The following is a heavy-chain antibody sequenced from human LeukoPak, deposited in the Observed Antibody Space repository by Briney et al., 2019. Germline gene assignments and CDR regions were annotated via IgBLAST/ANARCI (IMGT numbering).Heavy chain of an antibody. CDR3: ARAAAAGYYYYYYMDV. Sequence: ASVKVSCKASGYTFTSYAMHWVRQAPGQRLEWMGWINAGNGNTRYSLKFQGRVAITRDTSASTAHMELSSLRSEDTAVYYCARAAAAGYYYYYYMDVWGKGTTVTVSS. V-gene: IGHV1-3*01. J-gene: IGHJ6*03. D-gene: IGHD6-13*01. CDR2: INAGNGNT. CDR1: GYTFTSYA.